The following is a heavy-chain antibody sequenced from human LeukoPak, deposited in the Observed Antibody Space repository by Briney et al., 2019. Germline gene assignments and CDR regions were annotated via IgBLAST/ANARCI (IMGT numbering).Heavy chain of an antibody. Sequence: ASVKVSCKASGYTFTGYYLHWVRQAPGQGLAWMGWINTNSGGTNFAQKFQGRVTMTRDTSITTAYMEMSRLRSDDTAVYYCAREHPFGVILIRGFDYWGQGTLVTVSS. CDR3: AREHPFGVILIRGFDY. CDR2: INTNSGGT. D-gene: IGHD3-3*01. V-gene: IGHV1-2*02. J-gene: IGHJ4*02. CDR1: GYTFTGYY.